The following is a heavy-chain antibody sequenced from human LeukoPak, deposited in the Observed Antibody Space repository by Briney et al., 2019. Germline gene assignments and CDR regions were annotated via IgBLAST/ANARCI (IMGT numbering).Heavy chain of an antibody. V-gene: IGHV1-46*01. J-gene: IGHJ3*02. Sequence: ASVKVSCKASGYTFTSYYIHWVRQAPGQGLEWMGIINPSGGSTTYAQILQGRVTMTRDTFTSTVYMELSSLRSEDTAVYYCVRVVTPSAYDIWGQGTMVTVSS. CDR3: VRVVTPSAYDI. CDR2: INPSGGST. D-gene: IGHD2-21*02. CDR1: GYTFTSYY.